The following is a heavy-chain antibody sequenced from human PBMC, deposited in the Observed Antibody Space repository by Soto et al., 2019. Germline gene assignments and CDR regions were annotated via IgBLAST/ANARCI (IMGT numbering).Heavy chain of an antibody. Sequence: QVQLVESGGGVVQPGRSLRLSCAASGFTFSGFAMHWVRQAPGKGLEWVAVISYDGSNKYYADSVKGRFTISRDNSKNTLYVQKKSLRADDTAVYYFGRFKGCSGGSCYSHFDYWGQGTMVTVSS. D-gene: IGHD2-15*01. CDR1: GFTFSGFA. CDR2: ISYDGSNK. J-gene: IGHJ4*02. V-gene: IGHV3-30-3*01. CDR3: GRFKGCSGGSCYSHFDY.